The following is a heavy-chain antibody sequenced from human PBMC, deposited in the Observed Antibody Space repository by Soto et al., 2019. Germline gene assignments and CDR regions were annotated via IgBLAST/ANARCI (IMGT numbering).Heavy chain of an antibody. J-gene: IGHJ5*02. V-gene: IGHV4-59*08. Sequence: PSETLSLTCTVSGGSISSYYWSWIRQPPGKGLEWIGYIYYSGSTNYNPSLKSRVTISVDTSKNQFSLKLTSVTAADTAMYYCARPKTMGAAAGKGWFDPWGQGTLVTVSS. D-gene: IGHD6-13*01. CDR3: ARPKTMGAAAGKGWFDP. CDR2: IYYSGST. CDR1: GGSISSYY.